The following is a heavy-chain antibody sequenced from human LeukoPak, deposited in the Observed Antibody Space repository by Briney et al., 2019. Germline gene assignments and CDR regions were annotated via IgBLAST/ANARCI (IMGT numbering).Heavy chain of an antibody. Sequence: SSETPSLTCTVSGGSISSYYWSWIRQPPGKGLEWIGYIYYSGSTNYNPSLKSRVTISVDTSKNQFSLKLSSVTAADTAVYYCASVGRGPAFDIWGQGTMVTVSS. CDR1: GGSISSYY. V-gene: IGHV4-59*01. CDR3: ASVGRGPAFDI. D-gene: IGHD3-10*01. CDR2: IYYSGST. J-gene: IGHJ3*02.